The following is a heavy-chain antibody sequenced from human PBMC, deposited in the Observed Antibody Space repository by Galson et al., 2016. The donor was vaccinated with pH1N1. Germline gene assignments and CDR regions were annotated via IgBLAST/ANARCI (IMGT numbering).Heavy chain of an antibody. CDR2: IKQDGSVI. Sequence: SLRLSCAASGFTFSTYWMSWVRQAPGKGLEWVANIKQDGSVIYYVDSVKGRFTISRDNAKNSLYLQMNSLRVEDTAFYYCTREIGGSGTHWGQGTLVTVSS. D-gene: IGHD3-10*01. J-gene: IGHJ1*01. CDR1: GFTFSTYW. V-gene: IGHV3-7*01. CDR3: TREIGGSGTH.